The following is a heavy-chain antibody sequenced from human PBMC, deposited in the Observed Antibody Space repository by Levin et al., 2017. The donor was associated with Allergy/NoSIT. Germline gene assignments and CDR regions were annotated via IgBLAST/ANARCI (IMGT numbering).Heavy chain of an antibody. CDR2: FDPEDGET. V-gene: IGHV1-24*01. CDR3: ATDVNWNYRLYYGMDV. J-gene: IGHJ6*02. Sequence: PRASVKVSCKVSGYTLTELSMHWVRQAPGKGLEWMGGFDPEDGETIYAQKFQGRVTMTEDTSTDTAYMELSSLRSEDTAVYYCATDVNWNYRLYYGMDVWGQGTTVTVSS. D-gene: IGHD1-7*01. CDR1: GYTLTELS.